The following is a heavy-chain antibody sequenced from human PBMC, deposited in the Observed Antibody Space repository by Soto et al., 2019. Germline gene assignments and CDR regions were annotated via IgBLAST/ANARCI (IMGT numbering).Heavy chain of an antibody. V-gene: IGHV4-39*01. CDR3: ARRCSSTSCYLYYYYYMDV. CDR1: GGSISSSSYY. CDR2: IYYSGST. J-gene: IGHJ6*03. Sequence: PSETLSLTCTVSGGSISSSSYYWGWIRQPPGKGLEWIGSIYYSGSTYYNPSLKSRVTISVDTSKNQFSLKLSSVTAADTAVYYCARRCSSTSCYLYYYYYMDVWGKGTTVTVSS. D-gene: IGHD2-2*01.